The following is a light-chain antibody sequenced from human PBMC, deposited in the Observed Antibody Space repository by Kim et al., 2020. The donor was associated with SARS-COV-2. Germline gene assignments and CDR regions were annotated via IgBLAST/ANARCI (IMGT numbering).Light chain of an antibody. CDR1: QTITFY. CDR2: DTT. Sequence: AAVGDRVTMTCRASQTITFYVNWYQQKVGQAPKLLIYDTTRLHTGVPSRFTGSGYDTDFTLTISDLQPEDFATYYCQQSYATPRTFGQGTKVDI. CDR3: QQSYATPRT. J-gene: IGKJ1*01. V-gene: IGKV1-39*01.